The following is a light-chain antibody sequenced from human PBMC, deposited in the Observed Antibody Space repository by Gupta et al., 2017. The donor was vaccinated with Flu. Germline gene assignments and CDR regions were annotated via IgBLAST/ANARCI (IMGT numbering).Light chain of an antibody. V-gene: IGKV1-39*01. CDR3: RHTDLPPYT. CDR1: QSISQY. CDR2: GAS. Sequence: PSSLAASVGDRVTISCRASQSISQYLNWYQLKPGKGPKLLIYGASKLESGVPSRFSGSGSATDFTLTISGLQPDDFATYCCRHTDLPPYTFGQGTKLDIK. J-gene: IGKJ2*01.